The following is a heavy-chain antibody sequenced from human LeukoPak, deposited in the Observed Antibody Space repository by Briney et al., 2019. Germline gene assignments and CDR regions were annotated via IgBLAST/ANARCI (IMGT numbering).Heavy chain of an antibody. Sequence: KSSETLSLTCAVYGGSSSGYYWSWIRQPPGKGLEWIGEINHSGSTNYNPSLKSRVTISVDTSKNQFSLKLSSVTAADTAVYYCASEVAYCGGDCPTFDYWGQGTLVTVSS. CDR1: GGSSSGYY. D-gene: IGHD2-21*02. CDR2: INHSGST. J-gene: IGHJ4*02. CDR3: ASEVAYCGGDCPTFDY. V-gene: IGHV4-34*01.